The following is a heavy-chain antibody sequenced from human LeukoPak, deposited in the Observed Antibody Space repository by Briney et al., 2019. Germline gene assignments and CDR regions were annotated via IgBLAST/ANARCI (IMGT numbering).Heavy chain of an antibody. Sequence: GGSLRLSCVGFELTSLAYALPGAGKAPGRGLRWASGIRGGGVTTYYADSVKGRFTISRDNSKNTLYLQMNSLRADDTAIYYCARNQQLGGHSYYYYGMDVWGQGTTVTVSS. V-gene: IGHV3-23*01. CDR3: ARNQQLGGHSYYYYGMDV. CDR2: IRGGGVTT. J-gene: IGHJ6*02. D-gene: IGHD3-16*01. CDR1: ELTSLAYA.